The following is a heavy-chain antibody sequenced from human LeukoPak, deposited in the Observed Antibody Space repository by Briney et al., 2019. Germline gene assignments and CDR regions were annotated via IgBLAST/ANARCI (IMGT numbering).Heavy chain of an antibody. D-gene: IGHD1-26*01. CDR2: ISGNSHHI. Sequence: PGGSLRLSCAASGFTFSDYSMKWVRQAPGKALEWVSSISGNSHHIYYADPVKGRFTISRDNAYRSPYLQMDSLRVEDTAVYYCASGTIVGARGADNWGQGALVTVSS. V-gene: IGHV3-21*01. CDR3: ASGTIVGARGADN. J-gene: IGHJ4*02. CDR1: GFTFSDYS.